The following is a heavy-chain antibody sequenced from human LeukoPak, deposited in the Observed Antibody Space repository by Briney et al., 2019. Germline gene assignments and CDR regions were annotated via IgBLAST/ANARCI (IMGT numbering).Heavy chain of an antibody. D-gene: IGHD6-19*01. CDR1: GGSISSYY. J-gene: IGHJ4*02. CDR2: VYSSGST. V-gene: IGHV4-4*07. CDR3: ARDPSHNSGFIDY. Sequence: PSETLSLTCTVSGGSISSYYWNWIRQPAGKGLEWIGRVYSSGSTNYNSSLKSRVTMSVDTSKNQFSLKLSSVTAADTAVYYCARDPSHNSGFIDYWGQGTLVTVSS.